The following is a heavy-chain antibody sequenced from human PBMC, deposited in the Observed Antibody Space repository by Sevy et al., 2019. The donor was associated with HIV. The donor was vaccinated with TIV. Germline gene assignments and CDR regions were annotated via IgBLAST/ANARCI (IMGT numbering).Heavy chain of an antibody. V-gene: IGHV3-30-3*01. CDR3: AIESYIVGATF. Sequence: GGSLRLSCAASGFTFSSYAMHWVRQAPGKGLEWVAVISYDGSNKYYTDSVKGRFTISRDNSKNTLYLQMKSLRAEDTAVYYCAIESYIVGATFGGQGTLVTVSS. CDR2: ISYDGSNK. CDR1: GFTFSSYA. D-gene: IGHD1-26*01. J-gene: IGHJ4*02.